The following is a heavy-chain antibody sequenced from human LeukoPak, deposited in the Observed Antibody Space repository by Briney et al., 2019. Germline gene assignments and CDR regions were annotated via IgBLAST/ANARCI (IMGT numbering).Heavy chain of an antibody. D-gene: IGHD6-13*01. CDR2: ISAYNGNT. Sequence: ASVKVSCKASGYTFTSYGISWVRQAPGQGLEWMGWISAYNGNTNYAQKLQGRVTMTTDTSTSTAYMELRSLRSDDTAVYYCARFTTTSHRSWYPFDYWGQGTLVTVSS. V-gene: IGHV1-18*01. CDR3: ARFTTTSHRSWYPFDY. J-gene: IGHJ4*02. CDR1: GYTFTSYG.